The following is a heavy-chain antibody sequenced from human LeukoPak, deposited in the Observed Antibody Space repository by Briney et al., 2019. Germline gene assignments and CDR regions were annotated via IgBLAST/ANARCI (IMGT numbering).Heavy chain of an antibody. V-gene: IGHV4-34*01. CDR3: ARGQVGAPKRYLDY. D-gene: IGHD1-26*01. CDR2: INHSGST. Sequence: PSETLSLTCAVYGGSFSGYYWSWIRQPPGKGLEWIGEINHSGSTNYNPSLKSRVTISVDTSKNQFSLKLSSVTAADTAVYYCARGQVGAPKRYLDYWGQGTLVTVSS. CDR1: GGSFSGYY. J-gene: IGHJ4*02.